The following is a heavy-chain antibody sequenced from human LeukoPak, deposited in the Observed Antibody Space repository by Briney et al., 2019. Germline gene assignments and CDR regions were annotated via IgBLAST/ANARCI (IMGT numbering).Heavy chain of an antibody. V-gene: IGHV4-59*01. D-gene: IGHD4-23*01. J-gene: IGHJ6*03. Sequence: SETLSLTCTVSGASIKTYYWSWVRQSPGKGLEWIGYIYFNGRTNYNPSLNSRVTISVDTSKNQFSLNLRSVTAADTATYYCVRDIRVDGNSHYYYMDVWRKGTTVTVS. CDR3: VRDIRVDGNSHYYYMDV. CDR2: IYFNGRT. CDR1: GASIKTYY.